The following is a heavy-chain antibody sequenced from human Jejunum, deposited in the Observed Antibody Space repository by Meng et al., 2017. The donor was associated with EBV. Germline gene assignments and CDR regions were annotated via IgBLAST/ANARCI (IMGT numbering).Heavy chain of an antibody. V-gene: IGHV4-4*02. CDR1: GGSIRSPNW. CDR3: AREVSNTSSWGSFDY. CDR2: IYHTGST. Sequence: QVHLEEXGRGPVKPSGTLSVTGDVSGGSIRSPNWWHGVRQAPGEGLEWIGEIYHTGSTNYNPSLKSRVTMSLDQSKNQFSMKLTSVTAADTAVYFCAREVSNTSSWGSFDYWGQGALVTVSS. D-gene: IGHD6-13*01. J-gene: IGHJ4*02.